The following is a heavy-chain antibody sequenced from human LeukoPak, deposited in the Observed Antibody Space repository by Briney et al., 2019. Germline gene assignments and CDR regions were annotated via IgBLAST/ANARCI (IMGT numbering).Heavy chain of an antibody. CDR2: IKRKSAGGTI. V-gene: IGHV3-15*01. J-gene: IGHJ3*02. CDR1: GFIFSDAW. Sequence: GGSLRLSCAASGFIFSDAWLSWVRQAPGKGLEWVGRIKRKSAGGTIDYGAPVKGRFTISRDGSKNTLYLQMNSLKTEDTAIYYCATEYSVFAFDIWGQGTVVTVSS. CDR3: ATEYSVFAFDI. D-gene: IGHD5-12*01.